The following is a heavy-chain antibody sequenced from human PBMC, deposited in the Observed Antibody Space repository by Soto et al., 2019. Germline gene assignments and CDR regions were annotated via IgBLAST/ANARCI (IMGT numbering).Heavy chain of an antibody. J-gene: IGHJ4*02. CDR2: ISHTGRT. V-gene: IGHV4-59*01. D-gene: IGHD4-17*01. CDR1: TGSMRTYY. Sequence: LSLTCSVSTGSMRTYYWTWIRQSPGKGLEWIGQISHTGRTKYNPSLESRVTISVDTSRKQFSLKLTSVTAADTALYYCARDDTTGLFDFWGQGTLVTVSS. CDR3: ARDDTTGLFDF.